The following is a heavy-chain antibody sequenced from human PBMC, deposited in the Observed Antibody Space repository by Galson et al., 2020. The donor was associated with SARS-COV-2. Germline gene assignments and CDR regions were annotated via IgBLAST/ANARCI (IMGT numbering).Heavy chain of an antibody. CDR2: ISYDGSNK. J-gene: IGHJ3*02. CDR1: GFTFSSYA. D-gene: IGHD2-15*01. V-gene: IGHV3-30-3*01. Sequence: GESLKISCAASGFTFSSYAMHWVRQAPGKGLEWVAVISYDGSNKYYADSVKGRFTISRDNSKNTLYLQMNSLRAEDTAVYYCAREVDIVVVRDAFDIWGQGTMVTVSS. CDR3: AREVDIVVVRDAFDI.